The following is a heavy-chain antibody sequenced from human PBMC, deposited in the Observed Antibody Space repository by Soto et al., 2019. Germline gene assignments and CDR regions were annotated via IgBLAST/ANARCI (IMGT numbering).Heavy chain of an antibody. J-gene: IGHJ4*02. V-gene: IGHV1-2*02. CDR2: INPNSGVA. D-gene: IGHD3-22*01. CDR1: GYSFTSYY. Sequence: ASVKVSCKACGYSFTSYYIHWVRQAPGQGLEWMGWINPNSGVAKSPQKFQGRVFMTTDTSIATAYMDLSSLKSDDTALYYCARGYKSATSGFYYGAYLDSWGQGTLVTVSS. CDR3: ARGYKSATSGFYYGAYLDS.